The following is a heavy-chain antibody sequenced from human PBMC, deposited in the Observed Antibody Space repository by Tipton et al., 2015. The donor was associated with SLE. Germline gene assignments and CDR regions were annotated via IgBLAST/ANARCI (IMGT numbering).Heavy chain of an antibody. CDR1: GGSISSSY. J-gene: IGHJ4*02. V-gene: IGHV4-59*08. CDR3: ARRSGVYFDY. D-gene: IGHD3-10*01. Sequence: TLSLTCTVSGGSISSSYWTWIRQPPGKGLECIGYIYYVGYTNYNPSLKGRVTMSVDTSKNQFSLKLSSVTAADTAVYYCARRSGVYFDYWGPGTLVTVSS. CDR2: IYYVGYT.